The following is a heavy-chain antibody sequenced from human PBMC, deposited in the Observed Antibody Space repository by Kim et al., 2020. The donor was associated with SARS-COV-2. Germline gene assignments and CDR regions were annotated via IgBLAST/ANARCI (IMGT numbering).Heavy chain of an antibody. CDR3: AREAFYPSHSSGSRDY. Sequence: GGSLRLSCAASGFTFSSYSMNWVRQAPGKGLEWVSSISSSSSYIYYADSVKGRFTISRDNAKNSLYLQMNSLRAEDTAVYYCAREAFYPSHSSGSRDYWGQGTLVTVSS. V-gene: IGHV3-21*01. CDR2: ISSSSSYI. CDR1: GFTFSSYS. J-gene: IGHJ4*02. D-gene: IGHD3-22*01.